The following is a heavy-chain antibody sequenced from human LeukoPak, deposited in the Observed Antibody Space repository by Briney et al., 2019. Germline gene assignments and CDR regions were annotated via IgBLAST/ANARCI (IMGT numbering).Heavy chain of an antibody. CDR3: AKDSDGSGSYSFDY. V-gene: IGHV3-23*01. Sequence: GGSLRLSCEDSGFTFADYGLSWVRQAPGKGLAWVSSISSIGTSTYYADSVKGRFTISRDNSKNTLYLQMNSLRAEDTAVYYCAKDSDGSGSYSFDYWGQGTLVTVSS. CDR2: ISSIGTST. CDR1: GFTFADYG. D-gene: IGHD3-10*01. J-gene: IGHJ4*02.